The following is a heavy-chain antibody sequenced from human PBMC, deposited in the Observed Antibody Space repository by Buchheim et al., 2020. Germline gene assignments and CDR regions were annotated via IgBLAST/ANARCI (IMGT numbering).Heavy chain of an antibody. V-gene: IGHV2-70*04. Sequence: QVTLKESGPALVKPTQTLTLTCTFSGFSLSTSGMRVSWIRQPPGKALEWLARIDWDDDKFYSTSLKTRLTISKDTPKNPVGLTMTNMDPVDTATYYCARSRTQKWELEYWGQGTL. CDR3: ARSRTQKWELEY. CDR2: IDWDDDK. D-gene: IGHD1-26*01. CDR1: GFSLSTSGMR. J-gene: IGHJ4*02.